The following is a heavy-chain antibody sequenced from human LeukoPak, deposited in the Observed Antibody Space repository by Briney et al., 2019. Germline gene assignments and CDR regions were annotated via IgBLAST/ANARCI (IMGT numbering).Heavy chain of an antibody. CDR2: IYTSGST. J-gene: IGHJ4*02. Sequence: SETLSLTCTVSGSSISSYYWSWIRQPAGKGLEWIGRIYTSGSTNYNPSLKSRVTMSVDTSKNQFSLKLSSVTAADTAVCYCARESIAAEIDYWGQGTLVTVSS. V-gene: IGHV4-4*07. CDR1: GSSISSYY. D-gene: IGHD6-13*01. CDR3: ARESIAAEIDY.